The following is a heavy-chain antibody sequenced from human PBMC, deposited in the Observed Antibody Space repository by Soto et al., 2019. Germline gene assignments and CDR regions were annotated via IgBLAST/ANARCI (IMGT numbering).Heavy chain of an antibody. D-gene: IGHD6-19*01. J-gene: IGHJ4*02. V-gene: IGHV3-74*01. Sequence: EVQLVESGGGLVQPGGSLRLSCAASGFTFSSYWMHWVRQAPGKGLVWVSRINSDGSSTSYADSVKGRFTISRDNAKNTLYLKMNSLRAEDTAVYYCARAYSSGWYQGARRHYFDYWGQGTLVTVSS. CDR3: ARAYSSGWYQGARRHYFDY. CDR1: GFTFSSYW. CDR2: INSDGSST.